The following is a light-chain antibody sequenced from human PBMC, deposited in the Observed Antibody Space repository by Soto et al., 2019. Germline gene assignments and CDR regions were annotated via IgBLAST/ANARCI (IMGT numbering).Light chain of an antibody. V-gene: IGKV3-20*01. CDR1: QSVTSSY. CDR2: GAS. J-gene: IGKJ3*01. CDR3: QQYGSSPFT. Sequence: EIVLTQSPGTLSLSQGERLTLSCRASQSVTSSYLAWYQHKPGQAPRLLIYGASTKATGTPDRFSGSGSGTDFTLTISRLEPEDFAVYYCQQYGSSPFTFGPGTKVDIK.